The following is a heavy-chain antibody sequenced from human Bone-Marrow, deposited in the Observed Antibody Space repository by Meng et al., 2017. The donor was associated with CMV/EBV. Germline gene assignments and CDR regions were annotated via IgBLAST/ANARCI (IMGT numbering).Heavy chain of an antibody. Sequence: SETLSLTCTVSGGSISSSSYYWGWIRQPPGKGLEWIGSIYYSGSTYYNPSLKSRVTISVDTSKNQFSLKLSSVTAADTAVYYCARGGNIVVVPAAIRRQYYFDYWGQGTPVTVSS. V-gene: IGHV4-39*07. D-gene: IGHD2-2*01. CDR3: ARGGNIVVVPAAIRRQYYFDY. CDR1: GGSISSSSYY. CDR2: IYYSGST. J-gene: IGHJ4*02.